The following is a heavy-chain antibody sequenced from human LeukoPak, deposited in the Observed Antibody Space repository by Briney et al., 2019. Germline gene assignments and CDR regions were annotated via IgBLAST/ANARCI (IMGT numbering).Heavy chain of an antibody. J-gene: IGHJ4*02. V-gene: IGHV3-30*04. D-gene: IGHD1-1*01. CDR2: ISYDGSNK. Sequence: GGSLRLSCAASGFTFSSYAMHWVRQAPGKGLEWVAVISYDGSNKYYADSVKGRFTISGDNSKNTLYLQMNSLRAEDTAVYYCASSGTQPSPFDYWGQGTLVTVSS. CDR3: ASSGTQPSPFDY. CDR1: GFTFSSYA.